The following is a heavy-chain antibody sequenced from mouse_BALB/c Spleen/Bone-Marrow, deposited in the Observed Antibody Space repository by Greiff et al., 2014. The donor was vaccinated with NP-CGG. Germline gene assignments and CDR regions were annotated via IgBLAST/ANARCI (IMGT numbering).Heavy chain of an antibody. V-gene: IGHV1-7*01. CDR3: AREGYYGSPFAY. J-gene: IGHJ3*01. Sequence: QVQLQQSGAELAKPGASVKMSCKASGYTFTGYWMHWVKQRPGQGLEWIGYINPSTGYTEYNQKFKDKATLTADKSSSTAYMQLSSLTSEDSAVYYCAREGYYGSPFAYWGQGTLVTVSA. CDR1: GYTFTGYW. CDR2: INPSTGYT. D-gene: IGHD1-1*01.